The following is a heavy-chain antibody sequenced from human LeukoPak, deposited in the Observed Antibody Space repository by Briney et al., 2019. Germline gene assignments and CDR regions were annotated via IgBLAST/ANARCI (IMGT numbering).Heavy chain of an antibody. CDR2: INPNSGGT. CDR1: GYTFTDYA. Sequence: ASVKVSCKASGYTFTDYAMNWVRQAPGQGLEWMGWINPNSGGTNYAQKFQGRVTMTRDTSISTSYMELSRLRSDDTAVYYCARDPDRGVVIHAPFDYWGQGTLVTVSS. D-gene: IGHD3-3*01. V-gene: IGHV1-2*02. J-gene: IGHJ4*02. CDR3: ARDPDRGVVIHAPFDY.